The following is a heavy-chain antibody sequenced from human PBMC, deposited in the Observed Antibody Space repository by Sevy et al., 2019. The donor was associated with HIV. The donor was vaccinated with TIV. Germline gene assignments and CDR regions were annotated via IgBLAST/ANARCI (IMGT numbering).Heavy chain of an antibody. Sequence: GGSLRLSCAASGFTFSSYGMHWVRQAPGKGLEWVAVISYDGSNKYYADSVKGRFTISGDNSKNTLYLQMNSLRAEDTAVYYCAKDLKQWLVPDFDYWGQGTLVTVSS. CDR2: ISYDGSNK. CDR3: AKDLKQWLVPDFDY. J-gene: IGHJ4*02. D-gene: IGHD6-19*01. CDR1: GFTFSSYG. V-gene: IGHV3-30*18.